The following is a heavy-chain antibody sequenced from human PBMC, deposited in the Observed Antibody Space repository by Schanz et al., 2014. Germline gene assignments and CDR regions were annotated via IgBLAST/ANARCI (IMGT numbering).Heavy chain of an antibody. J-gene: IGHJ5*02. Sequence: QVQLVQSGAEVKKPGASVKVSCKASGYTFTSHGISWVRQAPGQGLEWMGWITAYNGDTNYALKLQGRVTMTTDTSTGTAYMELRSLRSDDTALYYCARGRGCTGGSCYSWFDLWGQGTLXTVAS. D-gene: IGHD2-15*01. CDR1: GYTFTSHG. CDR2: ITAYNGDT. V-gene: IGHV1-18*01. CDR3: ARGRGCTGGSCYSWFDL.